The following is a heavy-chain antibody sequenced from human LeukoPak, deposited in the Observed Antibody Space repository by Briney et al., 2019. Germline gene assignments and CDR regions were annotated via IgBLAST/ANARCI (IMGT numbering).Heavy chain of an antibody. CDR2: IYYSGST. J-gene: IGHJ6*03. Sequence: PSETLSLTCTVSGGSISSSSYYWGWLRQPPGKGLEWIGSIYYSGSTYYNPSLKSRVTISVDTSKNQFSLKLSSVTAADTAVYYCAREHPVSSWLTSAYSYYYMDVGGKGTTVTISS. D-gene: IGHD6-13*01. CDR3: AREHPVSSWLTSAYSYYYMDV. CDR1: GGSISSSSYY. V-gene: IGHV4-39*02.